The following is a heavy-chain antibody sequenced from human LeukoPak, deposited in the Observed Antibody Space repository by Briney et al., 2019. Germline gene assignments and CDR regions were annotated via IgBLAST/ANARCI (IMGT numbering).Heavy chain of an antibody. CDR3: ARTTEGGYTYDYFYYYYMDV. D-gene: IGHD5-18*01. CDR1: GGSISSYY. Sequence: SETLSLTCTVSGGSISSYYWSWIRQPPGKGLEWIGYIYYSGNTNYNPSLKSRVTISVDTSKIESSLKLRYVTAADTAVYYCARTTEGGYTYDYFYYYYMDVWGKGTTVTISS. J-gene: IGHJ6*03. CDR2: IYYSGNT. V-gene: IGHV4-59*01.